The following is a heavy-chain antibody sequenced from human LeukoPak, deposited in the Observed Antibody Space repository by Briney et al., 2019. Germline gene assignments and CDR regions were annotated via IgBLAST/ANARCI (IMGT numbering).Heavy chain of an antibody. CDR3: TRDWQYDY. D-gene: IGHD3/OR15-3a*01. V-gene: IGHV3-23*01. Sequence: GGSLRLSCAASGFTFSSYAMSWVRQAPGKGLEWVSAISGSGGSTYYADSVKGRFTISRDSSKNTLFLQMNSLRAEDTAMYYCTRDWQYDYWGQGTLVTVSS. CDR1: GFTFSSYA. J-gene: IGHJ4*02. CDR2: ISGSGGST.